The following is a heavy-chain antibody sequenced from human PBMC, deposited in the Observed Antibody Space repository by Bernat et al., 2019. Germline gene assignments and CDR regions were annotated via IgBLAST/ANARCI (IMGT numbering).Heavy chain of an antibody. V-gene: IGHV4-39*01. CDR2: IYYSGST. CDR3: ARGQGYCSSTSCYSVYFDY. Sequence: QLQLQESGPGLVKPSETLSLTCTVSGGSISSSSYYWGWIRQPPGKGLEWIGSIYYSGSTYYNPSLKSRVTISVDTSKNQFSLKLSSVTAADTAVYYCARGQGYCSSTSCYSVYFDYWGQGTLVTVSS. D-gene: IGHD2-2*01. J-gene: IGHJ4*02. CDR1: GGSISSSSYY.